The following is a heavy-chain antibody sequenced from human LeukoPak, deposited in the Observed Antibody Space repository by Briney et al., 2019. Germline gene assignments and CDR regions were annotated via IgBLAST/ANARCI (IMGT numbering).Heavy chain of an antibody. Sequence: EGSLRLSCAASGFTFSSYGMHWVRQAPGKGLEWVAFIRYDGGNKYYADSVKGRFTISRDNAKNSLYLQMNSLRAEDTAVYYCAELGITMIGGVWGKGTTVTISS. J-gene: IGHJ6*04. D-gene: IGHD3-10*02. V-gene: IGHV3-30*02. CDR3: AELGITMIGGV. CDR1: GFTFSSYG. CDR2: IRYDGGNK.